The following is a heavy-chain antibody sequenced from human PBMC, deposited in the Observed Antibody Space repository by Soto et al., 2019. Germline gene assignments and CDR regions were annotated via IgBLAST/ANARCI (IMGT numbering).Heavy chain of an antibody. CDR2: IYSGGST. Sequence: GGSLRLSCAASGFTVSSNYMSWVRQAPGKGLEWVSVIYSGGSTYYADSVKGRFTISRHNSKNTLYLQMNSLRAEDTAVYYCASMAYDFWSDYYMDVWGKGTTVTVSS. CDR1: GFTVSSNY. J-gene: IGHJ6*03. V-gene: IGHV3-53*04. CDR3: ASMAYDFWSDYYMDV. D-gene: IGHD3-3*01.